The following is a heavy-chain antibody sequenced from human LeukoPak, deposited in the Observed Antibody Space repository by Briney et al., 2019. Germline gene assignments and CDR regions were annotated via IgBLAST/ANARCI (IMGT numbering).Heavy chain of an antibody. CDR1: GGSISSGDYY. CDR2: IYYSGST. D-gene: IGHD6-19*01. CDR3: ARAGYSSGWYNYYFDY. J-gene: IGHJ4*02. V-gene: IGHV4-30-4*01. Sequence: SQTLSLTCTVSGGSISSGDYYWSWICQPPGKGLEWIGYIYYSGSTYYNPSLKSRVTISVDTSKNQFSLKLSSVTAADTAVYYCARAGYSSGWYNYYFDYWGQGTLVTVSS.